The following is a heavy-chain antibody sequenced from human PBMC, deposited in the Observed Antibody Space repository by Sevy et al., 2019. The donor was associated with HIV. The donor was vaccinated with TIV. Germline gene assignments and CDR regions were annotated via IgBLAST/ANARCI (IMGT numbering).Heavy chain of an antibody. CDR2: INTDGESI. D-gene: IGHD1-26*01. CDR3: ARGTRGTFGN. V-gene: IGHV3-74*01. Sequence: GSLRLSCAASGFTFSNYRMHWVRQAPGKGLVWVSHINTDGESIRYADSVKGRFTISRDNAKNTLYLQVNSLRAEDTAVYYCARGTRGTFGNWGQGTLVTVSS. J-gene: IGHJ4*02. CDR1: GFTFSNYR.